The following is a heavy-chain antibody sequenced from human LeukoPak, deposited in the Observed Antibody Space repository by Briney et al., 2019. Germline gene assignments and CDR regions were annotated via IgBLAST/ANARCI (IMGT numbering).Heavy chain of an antibody. J-gene: IGHJ4*02. V-gene: IGHV1-2*02. CDR1: GYTLTELS. D-gene: IGHD5-18*01. Sequence: ASVKVSCKVSGYTLTELSMHWVRQAPGQGLEWMGWINPNSGGTNYAQKFQGRVTMTRDTSISTAYMELSRLRSDDTAVYYCARNFVDTFTPDYWGQGTLVTVSS. CDR3: ARNFVDTFTPDY. CDR2: INPNSGGT.